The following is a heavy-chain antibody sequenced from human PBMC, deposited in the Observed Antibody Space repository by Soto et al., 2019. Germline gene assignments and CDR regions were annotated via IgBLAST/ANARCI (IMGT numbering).Heavy chain of an antibody. D-gene: IGHD6-25*01. CDR2: ISGSGGST. J-gene: IGHJ4*02. V-gene: IGHV3-23*01. Sequence: EVQLLESGGGLVQPGGSLRLSCAASGFTFSSYAMSWVRQAPGKGLEWVSAISGSGGSTYYADSVKGRFTISRDNSKNTLYLQMNSLRAEDTAVYYWAKGRYERLYFDYWGQGPLVTVSS. CDR3: AKGRYERLYFDY. CDR1: GFTFSSYA.